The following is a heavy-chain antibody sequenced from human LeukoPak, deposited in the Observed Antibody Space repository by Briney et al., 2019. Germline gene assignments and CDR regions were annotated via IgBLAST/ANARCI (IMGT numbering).Heavy chain of an antibody. J-gene: IGHJ4*02. CDR3: ARFGIVAALDY. Sequence: GGSLRISCEASGFTLSSYWMSWVRQAPGKGLEWVASIREDGSDTYYIDSVKGRFTISRDNAKNSLYLQMNSLRAEDTAVYYCARFGIVAALDYWGRGTLVTVSP. CDR2: IREDGSDT. D-gene: IGHD1-26*01. CDR1: GFTLSSYW. V-gene: IGHV3-7*01.